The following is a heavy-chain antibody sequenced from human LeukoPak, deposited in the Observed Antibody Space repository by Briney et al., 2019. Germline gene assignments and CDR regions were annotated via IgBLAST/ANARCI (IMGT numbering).Heavy chain of an antibody. CDR1: GGSINTYY. J-gene: IGHJ3*02. CDR2: IYYSGST. Sequence: SETLSLTCTVSGGSINTYYWSWIRQPPGKGLEWIGYIYYSGSTNYNPSLKSRVTISVDTSKNQFSLKLSSVTAADTAVYYCAREYYYDSSGYDRHDAFDIWGQGTMVTVSS. CDR3: AREYYYDSSGYDRHDAFDI. V-gene: IGHV4-59*01. D-gene: IGHD3-22*01.